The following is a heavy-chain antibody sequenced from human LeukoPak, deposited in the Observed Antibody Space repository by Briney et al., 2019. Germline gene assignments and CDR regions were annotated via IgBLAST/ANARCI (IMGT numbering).Heavy chain of an antibody. D-gene: IGHD3-9*01. CDR3: ARDYDILTGYYVFDY. CDR2: ISSSSSYI. CDR1: DFTFSSYN. Sequence: GGSLRLSCAASDFTFSSYNMNWVRQAPGKGLEWVSSISSSSSYIYYADSVKGRFTISRDNAKNSLYLQMNSLRAEDTAVYYCARDYDILTGYYVFDYWGQGTLVTVSS. V-gene: IGHV3-21*01. J-gene: IGHJ4*02.